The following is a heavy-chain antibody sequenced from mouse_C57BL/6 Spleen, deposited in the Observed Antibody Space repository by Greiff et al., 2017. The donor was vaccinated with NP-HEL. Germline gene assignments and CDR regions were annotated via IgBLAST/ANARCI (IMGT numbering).Heavy chain of an antibody. CDR1: GFTFSSYG. J-gene: IGHJ1*03. CDR2: ISSGGSYT. CDR3: ARTGFTTVVAPYWYFDV. V-gene: IGHV5-6*02. Sequence: EVKLVESGGDLVKPGGSLKLSCAASGFTFSSYGMSWVRQTPDKRLEWVATISSGGSYTYYPDSVKGRFTISRDNAKNTLYLQMSSLKSEDTAMYYCARTGFTTVVAPYWYFDVWGTGTTVTVSS. D-gene: IGHD1-1*01.